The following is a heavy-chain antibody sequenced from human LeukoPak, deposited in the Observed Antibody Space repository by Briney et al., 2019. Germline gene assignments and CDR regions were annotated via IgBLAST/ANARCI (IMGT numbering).Heavy chain of an antibody. Sequence: PSQTLSLTCTVSGGSISRGDYYWSWIRQPPGKGLEWIGYLYYSGSTYYNPSLKSRVTISVDTSKNQFSLKLSSVTAADTAVYYCARGLDYDYVWGSYRSYYFDYWGQGTLVTVSS. CDR1: GGSISRGDYY. CDR2: LYYSGST. V-gene: IGHV4-30-4*01. J-gene: IGHJ4*02. D-gene: IGHD3-16*02. CDR3: ARGLDYDYVWGSYRSYYFDY.